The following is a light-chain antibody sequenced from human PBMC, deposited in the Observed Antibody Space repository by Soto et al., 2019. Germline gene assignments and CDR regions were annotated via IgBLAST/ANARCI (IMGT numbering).Light chain of an antibody. V-gene: IGLV2-14*03. Sequence: QSALTQPASVSGSPGQSITISCTGTRSDIGGYKYVSWYQHQPGRAPKLLFYGVDNRPSGVSNRFSASKSGNTASLTISGLKAEDEADYYCVSYTSSTTLVFGGGTKLTVL. CDR3: VSYTSSTTLV. CDR2: GVD. J-gene: IGLJ2*01. CDR1: RSDIGGYKY.